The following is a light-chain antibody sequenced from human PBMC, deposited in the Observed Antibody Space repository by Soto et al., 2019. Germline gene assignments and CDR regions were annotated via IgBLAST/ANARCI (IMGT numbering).Light chain of an antibody. V-gene: IGKV3-15*01. J-gene: IGKJ1*01. CDR2: GAS. Sequence: MMMKQSQATLSVSPGERATLSCRASQSVSSNLAWYQQKPGQAPRLLIYGASTRATGIPARFSGSGSGTEFTLTISSLQSEDFAVYYCQQYNNWPKTFGQGTKVDIK. CDR3: QQYNNWPKT. CDR1: QSVSSN.